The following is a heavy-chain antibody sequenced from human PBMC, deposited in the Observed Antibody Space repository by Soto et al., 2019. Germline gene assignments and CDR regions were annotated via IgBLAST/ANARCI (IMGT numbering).Heavy chain of an antibody. CDR3: TKGRFLESLLSGRGEEC. D-gene: IGHD3-3*01. J-gene: IGHJ4*02. V-gene: IGHV3-23*01. CDR2: INGGGVST. CDR1: GFTFRNYA. Sequence: QLLESGGGLVQPGGSLRLSCAASGFTFRNYAMSWVRQAPGKGLEWVSAINGGGVSTYYADSVKGLFPISRDQSKNTIYLKMDLLRVEDTAVYYCTKGRFLESLLSGRGEECWGRGTLVTVSS.